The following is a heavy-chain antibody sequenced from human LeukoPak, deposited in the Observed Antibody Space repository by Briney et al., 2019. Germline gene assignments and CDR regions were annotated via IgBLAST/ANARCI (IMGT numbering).Heavy chain of an antibody. CDR2: IIPIFGTA. CDR1: GGTFSNYA. CDR3: ARASSDDTAMATPFAY. D-gene: IGHD5-18*01. Sequence: SVKVSCKASGGTFSNYAINWVRQAPGQGLEWMGGIIPIFGTANYVQKFQGRVTITADKSTSTAHMELRSLRSEDTAVYYCARASSDDTAMATPFAYWGHGTLVTVSS. V-gene: IGHV1-69*06. J-gene: IGHJ4*01.